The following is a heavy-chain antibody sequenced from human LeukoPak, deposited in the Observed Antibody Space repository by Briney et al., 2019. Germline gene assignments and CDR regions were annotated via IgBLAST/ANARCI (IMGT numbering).Heavy chain of an antibody. CDR3: ARAVQVTTGGLFDY. CDR1: GGTFSNYA. CDR2: IIPIFDTP. J-gene: IGHJ4*02. D-gene: IGHD4-17*01. V-gene: IGHV1-69*06. Sequence: SVKVSCKASGGTFSNYAISWVRQAPGQGLEWMGGIIPIFDTPNFTRKFQGRVTITADKSTSTAYMELSRLRSEDTAVYYCARAVQVTTGGLFDYWGQGTLVTVSS.